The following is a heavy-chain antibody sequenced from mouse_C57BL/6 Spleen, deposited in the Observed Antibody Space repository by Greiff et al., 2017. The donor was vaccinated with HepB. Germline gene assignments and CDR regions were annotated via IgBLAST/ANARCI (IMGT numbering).Heavy chain of an antibody. J-gene: IGHJ3*01. D-gene: IGHD2-1*01. CDR3: AKSYYGNYAWFAH. CDR1: GYTFTSYW. V-gene: IGHV1-7*01. CDR2: INPSSGYT. Sequence: QVQLKQSGAELAKPGASVKLSCKASGYTFTSYWMHWVKQRPGQGLEWIGYINPSSGYTKYNQKFKDKATLTADKSSSTAYMQLSSLTYEDSAVYYCAKSYYGNYAWFAHWGQGTLVTVSA.